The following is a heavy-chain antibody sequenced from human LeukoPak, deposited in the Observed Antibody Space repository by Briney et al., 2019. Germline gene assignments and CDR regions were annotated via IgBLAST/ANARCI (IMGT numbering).Heavy chain of an antibody. CDR1: GGSFSGYY. CDR3: ARGTAVAGIDY. J-gene: IGHJ4*02. CDR2: INHSVST. V-gene: IGHV4-34*01. D-gene: IGHD6-19*01. Sequence: SETLSLTCAVYGGSFSGYYWSWIRQPPGKGLEWIGEINHSVSTNYNPSLKSRVTISVDTSKNQFSLKLSSVTAADTAVYYCARGTAVAGIDYWGQGTLVTVSS.